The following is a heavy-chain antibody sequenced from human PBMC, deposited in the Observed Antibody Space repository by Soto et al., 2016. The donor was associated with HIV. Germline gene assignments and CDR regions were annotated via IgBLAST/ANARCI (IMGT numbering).Heavy chain of an antibody. Sequence: QVQLVQSGAEVKKPGASVKVSCKASGYTFTGYYMHWVRQAPGQGLEWMGWINPNSGGTNYAQKFQGRVTMTRDTSISTAYMELSRLRSDDTAVYHCAREGYYGSGSYRNSFDAFDIWGQGTMVTVSS. CDR1: GYTFTGYY. J-gene: IGHJ3*02. CDR3: AREGYYGSGSYRNSFDAFDI. CDR2: INPNSGGT. D-gene: IGHD3-10*01. V-gene: IGHV1-2*02.